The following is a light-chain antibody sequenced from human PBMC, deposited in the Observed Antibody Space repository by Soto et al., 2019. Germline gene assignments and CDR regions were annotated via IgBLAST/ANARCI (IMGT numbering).Light chain of an antibody. J-gene: IGKJ1*01. Sequence: EIVLTQSPGTLSLSPGKRATLSCRASQSVSSSYLAWYQQKPGQAPRLLIYGASSRATGIPDRISGSGSGTDFTLTISRLEPEDFAVYYCEQYGSSLWTFGQGTKV. V-gene: IGKV3-20*01. CDR2: GAS. CDR1: QSVSSSY. CDR3: EQYGSSLWT.